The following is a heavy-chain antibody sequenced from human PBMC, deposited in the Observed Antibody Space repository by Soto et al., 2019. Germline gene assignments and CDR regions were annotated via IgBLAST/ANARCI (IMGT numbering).Heavy chain of an antibody. CDR3: ARDVGHCSGGKCYTLFDS. J-gene: IGHJ4*02. CDR1: GFTFSTYW. D-gene: IGHD2-15*01. CDR2: IKEDGREK. V-gene: IGHV3-7*01. Sequence: EVQLVESGGDLVQPGGSLRLSCAASGFTFSTYWMSWVRQAPGKGLEWVANIKEDGREKYYVESVKGRFTISRDNAKTSLYLQMNSLRAEDTAIYYCARDVGHCSGGKCYTLFDSWGQGPLVTVSS.